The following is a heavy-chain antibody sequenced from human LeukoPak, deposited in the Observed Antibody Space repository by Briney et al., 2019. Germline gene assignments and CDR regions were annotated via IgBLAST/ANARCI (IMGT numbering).Heavy chain of an antibody. CDR1: VYTFTSYD. CDR2: MNPNSGNT. CDR3: ARCHFTTRALGY. V-gene: IGHV1-8*01. Sequence: ASVNVSCKSSVYTFTSYDINWVRQATGQGLEWMGWMNPNSGNTGYAQKFQGRVTMTRNTSISTAYMELSSLRSEDTAVYYCARCHFTTRALGYWGQGTLVTVSS. D-gene: IGHD3-22*01. J-gene: IGHJ4*02.